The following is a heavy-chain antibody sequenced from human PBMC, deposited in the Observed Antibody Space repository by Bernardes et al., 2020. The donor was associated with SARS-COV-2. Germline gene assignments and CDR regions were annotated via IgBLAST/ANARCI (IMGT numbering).Heavy chain of an antibody. Sequence: ASVKVSCKASGYTFTGYYMHWVRQAPGQGLEWMGWINPNSGGTNYAQKFQGRVTMTRDTSITTVYMELSGLKSDDTAVYYCARGPVGTPDFWGQGTLVTVSS. D-gene: IGHD1-26*01. V-gene: IGHV1-2*02. CDR1: GYTFTGYY. CDR2: INPNSGGT. J-gene: IGHJ4*02. CDR3: ARGPVGTPDF.